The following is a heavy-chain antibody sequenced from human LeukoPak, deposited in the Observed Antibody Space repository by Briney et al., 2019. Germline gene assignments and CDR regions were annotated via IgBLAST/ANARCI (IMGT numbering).Heavy chain of an antibody. J-gene: IGHJ5*01. D-gene: IGHD4-17*01. CDR1: GFTFMNAW. CDR3: TADYGLDS. Sequence: PGGSLRLSCTASGFTFMNAWMTWVRQAPGKGLEWVGRIKSKTSGGTTDYAAPDNGRFTISRDDSKNTLYLQMNSLKSGDTAVYYCTADYGLDSWGQGNLVIVSS. CDR2: IKSKTSGGTT. V-gene: IGHV3-15*01.